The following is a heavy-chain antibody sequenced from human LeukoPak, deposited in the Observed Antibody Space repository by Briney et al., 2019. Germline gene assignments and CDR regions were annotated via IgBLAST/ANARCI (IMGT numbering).Heavy chain of an antibody. D-gene: IGHD2-15*01. CDR3: ARGLVVVVAADY. CDR1: GYSISSGYY. Sequence: SETLSLTCTVSGYSISSGYYWGWIRQPPGKGLEWIGSIYHSGSTYYNPSLKSRVTISVGTSKNQFSLKLSSVTAADTAVYYCARGLVVVVAADYWGQGTLVTVSS. J-gene: IGHJ4*02. CDR2: IYHSGST. V-gene: IGHV4-38-2*02.